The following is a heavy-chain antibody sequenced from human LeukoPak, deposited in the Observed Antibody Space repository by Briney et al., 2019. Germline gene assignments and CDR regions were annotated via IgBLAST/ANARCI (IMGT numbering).Heavy chain of an antibody. CDR3: AREAAVAGTEY. Sequence: SVKVSCKVSGGTFSSYAISWVRQAPGQGLEWMGGIIPIFGTANYAQKFQGRVTITADKSTSTAYMELSSLRSEDTAVYYCAREAAVAGTEYWGQGTLVTVSS. V-gene: IGHV1-69*06. CDR1: GGTFSSYA. CDR2: IIPIFGTA. D-gene: IGHD6-19*01. J-gene: IGHJ4*02.